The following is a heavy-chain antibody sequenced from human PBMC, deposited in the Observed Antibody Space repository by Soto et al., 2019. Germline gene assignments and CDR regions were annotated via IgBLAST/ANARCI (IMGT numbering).Heavy chain of an antibody. V-gene: IGHV3-21*01. D-gene: IGHD2-21*01. CDR2: ISSSSSYI. CDR1: GFTFSSYS. J-gene: IGHJ6*02. Sequence: GGSLRLSCAASGFTFSSYSMNWVRQAPGKGLEWVSSISSSSSYIYYADSVKGRFTISRDNAKNSLYLQMNSLRAEDTAVYYCARVMVVPNYYYYGMDVWGQGTTVTVSS. CDR3: ARVMVVPNYYYYGMDV.